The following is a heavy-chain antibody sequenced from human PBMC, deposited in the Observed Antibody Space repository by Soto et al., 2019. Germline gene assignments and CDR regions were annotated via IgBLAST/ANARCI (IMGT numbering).Heavy chain of an antibody. CDR2: INWNSNSR. V-gene: IGHV3-20*04. D-gene: IGHD5-12*01. CDR1: GFNFDGYG. Sequence: EVQLVESRGGVVRPGGSLRLACAASGFNFDGYGMSWVRQAPGKGLEWVSGINWNSNSRGYADSVKGRFTISRDNVQNSLYLEMNSLRAEDTAFYYCARGISGYAHYFDTWGQGTLVTVSS. J-gene: IGHJ4*02. CDR3: ARGISGYAHYFDT.